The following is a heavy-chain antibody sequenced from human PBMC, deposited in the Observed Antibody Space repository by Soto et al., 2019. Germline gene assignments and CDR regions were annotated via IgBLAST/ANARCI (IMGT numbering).Heavy chain of an antibody. D-gene: IGHD1-20*01. J-gene: IGHJ4*02. CDR3: ASPRITGTVNY. V-gene: IGHV4-39*01. CDR1: GGSISSSSYY. CDR2: IYYSGST. Sequence: PSETLSLTCTVSGGSISSSSYYWGWIRQPPGKGLEWIGSIYYSGSTYYNPSLKSRVTISVDTSKNQFSLKLSSVTAADTAVYYCASPRITGTVNYWGQGTLVTVS.